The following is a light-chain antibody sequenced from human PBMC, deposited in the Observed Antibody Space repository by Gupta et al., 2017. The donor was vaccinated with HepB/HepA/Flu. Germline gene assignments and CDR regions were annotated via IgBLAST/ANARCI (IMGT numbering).Light chain of an antibody. V-gene: IGKV3-20*01. CDR3: QQYCYSPWT. J-gene: IGKJ1*01. CDR1: QSVSSNY. CDR2: GTS. Sequence: EVVLTQSPDTLYLFPGERASLSCKSSQSVSSNYLAWYQQKPGQAPRLLICGTSTRATGIPDRFSGSGSGADFTLTINTLDPADFAVYICQQYCYSPWTFGQGTMVEVK.